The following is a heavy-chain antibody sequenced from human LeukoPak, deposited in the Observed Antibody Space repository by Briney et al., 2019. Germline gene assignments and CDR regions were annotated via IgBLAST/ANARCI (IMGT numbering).Heavy chain of an antibody. J-gene: IGHJ4*02. CDR1: GFTFSDYY. CDR3: ARGYFSGSSTPFDY. CDR2: ISSSSGYR. V-gene: IGHV3-11*05. Sequence: GGSLRLSCAASGFTFSDYYMSWIRQAPGQGLEWISYISSSSGYRNYADSVKGRFTISRDNAKNSLYLQMNSLRAEDTAVYYCARGYFSGSSTPFDYWGQGTLVTVSS. D-gene: IGHD1-26*01.